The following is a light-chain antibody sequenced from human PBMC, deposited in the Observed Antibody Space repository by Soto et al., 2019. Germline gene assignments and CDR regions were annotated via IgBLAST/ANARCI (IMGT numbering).Light chain of an antibody. CDR1: QSINGNY. CDR2: GTS. J-gene: IGKJ1*01. Sequence: EFVLTQSPGALSLSTGDRATLSCRASQSINGNYLHWYQQKPGQAPRLLIFGTSSRATGIPDRFIGGGSGTDFTLTISRLEPEDFAVYYCQHYGSSPGTFGQGTKVDIK. V-gene: IGKV3-20*01. CDR3: QHYGSSPGT.